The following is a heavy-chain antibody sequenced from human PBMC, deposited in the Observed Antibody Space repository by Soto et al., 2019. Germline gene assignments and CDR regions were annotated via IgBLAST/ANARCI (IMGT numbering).Heavy chain of an antibody. V-gene: IGHV4-34*01. Sequence: QVQLQQWGAGLLKPSETLSLTCAVYGGSFSGYYWSWIRQPPGKGLEWIGEINHSGSTNYNPSLKSRVTISVDTSTNQFSLKLSSVTAADTAVYYCARGRGYSSSWFYYYDGMDVWGQGTTVTVSS. CDR3: ARGRGYSSSWFYYYDGMDV. CDR2: INHSGST. CDR1: GGSFSGYY. D-gene: IGHD6-13*01. J-gene: IGHJ6*02.